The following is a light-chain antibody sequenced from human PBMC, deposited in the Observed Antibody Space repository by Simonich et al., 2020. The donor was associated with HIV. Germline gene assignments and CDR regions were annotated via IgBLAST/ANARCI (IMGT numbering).Light chain of an antibody. J-gene: IGKJ1*01. CDR3: QQYYSYWT. Sequence: DIQVTQSPSSLSASVGDRVTITCRASQGISNGLSWYQQKPGKAPKLLIYKASSLESGVPSRFSGSGSGTEFTLTISSLQPDDFATYYCQQYYSYWTFGQGTKVESK. V-gene: IGKV1-5*03. CDR1: QGISNG. CDR2: KAS.